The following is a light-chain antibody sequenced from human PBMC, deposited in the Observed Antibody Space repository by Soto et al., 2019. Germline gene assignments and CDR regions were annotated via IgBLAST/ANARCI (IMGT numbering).Light chain of an antibody. J-gene: IGKJ1*01. CDR2: DAS. CDR3: KQYKSYSST. CDR1: QSISSW. Sequence: DIHMTQSPSTLSASVGDRVTITCRASQSISSWLAWYKQKPGKAPKLLIYDASILESGVPSRFSGVGSGTDSTLTISSLQPDDFATYYCKQYKSYSSTFRQGTKV. V-gene: IGKV1-5*01.